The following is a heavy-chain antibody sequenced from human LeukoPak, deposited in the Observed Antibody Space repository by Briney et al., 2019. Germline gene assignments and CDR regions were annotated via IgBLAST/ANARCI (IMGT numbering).Heavy chain of an antibody. Sequence: PSETLSLTCTVSGGSISSSSYYWGWIRQPPGKGLEWIGSIYYSGSTYYNPSLKSRVTISVDTSKNQFSLKLSSVTAADTAVYYCARGGSVYVYFDYWGQGTLVTVSS. CDR2: IYYSGST. V-gene: IGHV4-39*01. CDR1: GGSISSSSYY. CDR3: ARGGSVYVYFDY. J-gene: IGHJ4*02. D-gene: IGHD5/OR15-5a*01.